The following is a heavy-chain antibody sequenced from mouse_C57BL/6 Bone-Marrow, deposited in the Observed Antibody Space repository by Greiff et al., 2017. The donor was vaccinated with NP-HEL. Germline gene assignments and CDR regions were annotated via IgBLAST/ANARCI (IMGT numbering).Heavy chain of an antibody. CDR2: IYPRSGNT. CDR3: ARSRYYGRWYFDV. CDR1: GYTFTSYG. J-gene: IGHJ1*03. D-gene: IGHD2-1*01. Sequence: LVESGAELARPGASVKLSCKASGYTFTSYGISWVKQRTGQGLEWIGEIYPRSGNTYYNEKFKGKATLTADKSSSTAYMELRSLTSEDSAVYFCARSRYYGRWYFDVWGTGTTVTVSS. V-gene: IGHV1-81*01.